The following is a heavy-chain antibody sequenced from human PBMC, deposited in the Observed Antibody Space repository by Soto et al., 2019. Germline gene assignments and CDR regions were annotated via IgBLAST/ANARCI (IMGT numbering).Heavy chain of an antibody. V-gene: IGHV1-69*06. J-gene: IGHJ4*02. Sequence: QVQLVQSGAEVKKPASSVQVSCKASGGTFSSYAISWVRQAPGQGLEWRGGIIPIFGTENYAQKFQGRVTISAVKTTSTAYMELSSLRSEDTAVHYCAGVYCSSTSCPYYFDYWGQGTLVTVSS. CDR2: IIPIFGTE. CDR1: GGTFSSYA. CDR3: AGVYCSSTSCPYYFDY. D-gene: IGHD2-2*01.